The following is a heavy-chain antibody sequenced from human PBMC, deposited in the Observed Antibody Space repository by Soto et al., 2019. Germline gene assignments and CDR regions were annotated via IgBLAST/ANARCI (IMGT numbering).Heavy chain of an antibody. CDR1: GFTFSNAW. CDR2: IKSKTDGGTT. Sequence: EVQLVESGGGLVKPGGSLRLSCAASGFTFSNAWMNWVRQAPGKGLEWVGRIKSKTDGGTTDYAAPVKGRFTISRDDSTNTVYQQMNSLKTEATAVYYCTPEFGGFAGGFAYWGQGPLVTVSS. J-gene: IGHJ4*02. D-gene: IGHD2-15*01. V-gene: IGHV3-15*07. CDR3: TPEFGGFAGGFAY.